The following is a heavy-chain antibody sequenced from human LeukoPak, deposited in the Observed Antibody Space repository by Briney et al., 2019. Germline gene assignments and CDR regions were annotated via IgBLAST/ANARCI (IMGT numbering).Heavy chain of an antibody. CDR3: AKSRYSSSTSCYRGWFDP. CDR2: ISGSGGST. D-gene: IGHD2-2*01. V-gene: IGHV3-23*01. CDR1: GFTFSSYA. J-gene: IGHJ5*02. Sequence: PGGSLRLSCAASGFTFSSYAMSWVRQAPGKGLEWVSAISGSGGSTYYTDSVKGRFTISRDNSKNTLYLQMNSLRAEDTAVYYCAKSRYSSSTSCYRGWFDPWGQGTLVTVSS.